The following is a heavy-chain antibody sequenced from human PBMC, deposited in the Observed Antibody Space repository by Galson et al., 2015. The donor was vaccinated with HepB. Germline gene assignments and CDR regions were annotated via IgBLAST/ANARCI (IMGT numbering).Heavy chain of an antibody. V-gene: IGHV6-1*01. CDR1: GDSVSSNSAA. CDR3: ARMKADCSGGSCYQYYFDY. CDR2: TYYRSKWYN. J-gene: IGHJ4*02. D-gene: IGHD2-15*01. Sequence: CAISGDSVSSNSAAWHWIRQSPSRGLEWLGRTYYRSKWYNDYAVSVKSRITINPDTSKNQFSLQLNSVTPEDTAVYYCARMKADCSGGSCYQYYFDYWGKGTLVTVSS.